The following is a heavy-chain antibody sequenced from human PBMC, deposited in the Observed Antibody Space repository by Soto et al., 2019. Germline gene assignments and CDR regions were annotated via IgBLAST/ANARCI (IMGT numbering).Heavy chain of an antibody. CDR3: AGGPNRGY. D-gene: IGHD3-10*01. Sequence: VQLVESGGDLAQPGGPLRLSFAAPGFTVITNYMSWVRQAPGKGLEWVSLIYSSGGTYYADSVKGRFTISRDNSRNTLYLQMNGLRVEDTAVYYCAGGPNRGYWGQGTLVTVSP. V-gene: IGHV3-66*01. J-gene: IGHJ4*02. CDR2: IYSSGGT. CDR1: GFTVITNY.